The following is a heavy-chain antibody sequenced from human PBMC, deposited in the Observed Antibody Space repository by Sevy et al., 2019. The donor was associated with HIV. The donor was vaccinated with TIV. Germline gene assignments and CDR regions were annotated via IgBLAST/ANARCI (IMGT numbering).Heavy chain of an antibody. CDR2: INHSGIT. CDR3: VRQDLATAAPRPY. CDR1: GEPFSGYY. D-gene: IGHD6-6*01. J-gene: IGHJ4*02. Sequence: SEILSLTCTVHGEPFSGYYWSWIRQPPGKGLEWFGEINHSGITHYNPSLKSRVTLSVDTSKNHFSLKLSSVTAADTSDYYCVRQDLATAAPRPYWGQGSLVTVSS. V-gene: IGHV4-34*01.